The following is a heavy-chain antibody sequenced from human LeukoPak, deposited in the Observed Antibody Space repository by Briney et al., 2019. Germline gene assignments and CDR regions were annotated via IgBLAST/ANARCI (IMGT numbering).Heavy chain of an antibody. CDR1: GGTFSSYT. D-gene: IGHD3-10*01. J-gene: IGHJ4*02. CDR2: IIPVFGKA. V-gene: IGHV1-69*05. CDR3: ARSTGPFDY. Sequence: ASVPVSCKASGGTFSSYTISWVRPAPGQGLEWMGGIIPVFGKANYAQKFQGRVTITTDESTSTAYMELSSLRSDDTAVYYCARSTGPFDYWGQGTLVTVSS.